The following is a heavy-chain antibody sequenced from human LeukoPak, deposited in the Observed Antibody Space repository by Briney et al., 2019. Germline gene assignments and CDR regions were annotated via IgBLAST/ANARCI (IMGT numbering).Heavy chain of an antibody. CDR1: GFTFSSYA. CDR2: ISGSGGST. V-gene: IGHV3-23*01. J-gene: IGHJ4*02. Sequence: GGSLRLSCAASGFTFSSYAMSWVRQAPGKGLEWVSAISGSGGSTYYADSVKGRFTISRDNSKNTLYLQMNSLRAEDTAVYYCAKLGDHSYYYDSSGYYGYWGQRTLVTLSS. CDR3: AKLGDHSYYYDSSGYYGY. D-gene: IGHD3-22*01.